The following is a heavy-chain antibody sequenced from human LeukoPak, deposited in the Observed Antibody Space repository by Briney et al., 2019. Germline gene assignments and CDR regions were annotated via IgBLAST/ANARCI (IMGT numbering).Heavy chain of an antibody. CDR2: ISYDGSNR. J-gene: IGHJ3*01. CDR1: GFIFSSNA. Sequence: GGSLRLSCAASGFIFSSNAVNWVRQAPGKGLEWVAVISYDGSNRYYADSVKGRFTISRDNSKNTLYLEINSLRPEDTAVYYCARTYRGWYRRDAFDLWGPGTMVTVSS. D-gene: IGHD6-19*01. V-gene: IGHV3-30-3*01. CDR3: ARTYRGWYRRDAFDL.